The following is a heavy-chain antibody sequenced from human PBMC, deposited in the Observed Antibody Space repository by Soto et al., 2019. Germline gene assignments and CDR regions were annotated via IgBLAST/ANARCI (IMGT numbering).Heavy chain of an antibody. Sequence: PSETLSLTCTVSGGSISSSSYYWGWIRQPPGKGLEWIGSIYYSGSTYYNPSLKSRVTISVDTSKNQFSLKLSSVTAADTAVYYCARLSPGVRGVMVLDYYYYGMDVWGQGTTVTVAS. CDR1: GGSISSSSYY. D-gene: IGHD3-10*01. V-gene: IGHV4-39*01. J-gene: IGHJ6*02. CDR3: ARLSPGVRGVMVLDYYYYGMDV. CDR2: IYYSGST.